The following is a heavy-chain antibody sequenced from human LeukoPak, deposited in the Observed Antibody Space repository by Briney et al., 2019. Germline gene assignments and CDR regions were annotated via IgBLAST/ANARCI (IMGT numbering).Heavy chain of an antibody. CDR3: AREGPGGFDY. CDR1: GGCISSYY. D-gene: IGHD3-16*01. CDR2: IYYSGST. V-gene: IGHV4-59*01. Sequence: SETLSLTCTVSGGCISSYYWSWIRQPPGKGLEWIGYIYYSGSTNYNPSLKSRVTISVDTSKNQFSLKLSSVTAADTAVYYCAREGPGGFDYWGQGTLVTVSS. J-gene: IGHJ4*02.